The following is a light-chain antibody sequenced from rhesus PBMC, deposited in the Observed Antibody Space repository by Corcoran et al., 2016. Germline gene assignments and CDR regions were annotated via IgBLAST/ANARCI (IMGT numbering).Light chain of an antibody. Sequence: DIQMTQSPSSLSASVGERVTITCRASENVNNYLNWYQQKSGKAPNLLSKKASSLESGVPSRFSGSGSGTDFTFTITSLRSADVAIYFWQLNYGPPYSFGQGTKVEIK. V-gene: IGKV1-74*01. CDR2: KAS. CDR1: ENVNNY. J-gene: IGKJ2*01. CDR3: QLNYGPPYS.